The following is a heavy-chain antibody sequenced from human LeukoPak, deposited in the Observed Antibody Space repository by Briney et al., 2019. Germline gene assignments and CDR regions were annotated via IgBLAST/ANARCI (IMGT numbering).Heavy chain of an antibody. V-gene: IGHV3-9*01. CDR3: GRVGAS. J-gene: IGHJ5*02. Sequence: GGSLRLSFAASGFTFDDYAMHWVRQAPGKGLGWVSGISWNSGSIGYADSVKGRFTISRDNAKNSLYLQMNSLRAEDTALYYCGRVGASWGQGTLVTVSS. D-gene: IGHD1-26*01. CDR2: ISWNSGSI. CDR1: GFTFDDYA.